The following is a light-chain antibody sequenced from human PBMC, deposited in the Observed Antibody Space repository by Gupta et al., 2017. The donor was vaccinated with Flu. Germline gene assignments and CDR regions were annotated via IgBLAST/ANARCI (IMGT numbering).Light chain of an antibody. Sequence: QPVVTQAPSFSVSPGETVPLPCALNSGSVSTSHHPSWYQQTPGQAPRTLIYSTNTRSSGVPDRFSGSILGNKAALTITGAQADDESDYYCVLYMGNGPSWVFGGGTKLTVL. CDR2: STN. V-gene: IGLV8-61*01. J-gene: IGLJ3*02. CDR3: VLYMGNGPSWV. CDR1: SGSVSTSHH.